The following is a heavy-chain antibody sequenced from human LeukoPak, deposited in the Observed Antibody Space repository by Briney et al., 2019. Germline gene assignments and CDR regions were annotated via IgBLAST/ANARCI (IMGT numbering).Heavy chain of an antibody. CDR1: GFTFDDYG. Sequence: GGSLRLSCAASGFTFDDYGMSWVRQAPGKGLEWVSGINWTGDSTGYADSVKGRFTISRDNGKNSLYLLMNSLRAEDTALYYCARDTASSGYYYPSFHYWGQGALATVSS. CDR2: INWTGDST. CDR3: ARDTASSGYYYPSFHY. D-gene: IGHD3-22*01. V-gene: IGHV3-20*04. J-gene: IGHJ4*02.